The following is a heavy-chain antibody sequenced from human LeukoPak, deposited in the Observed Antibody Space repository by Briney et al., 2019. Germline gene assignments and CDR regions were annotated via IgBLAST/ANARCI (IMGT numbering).Heavy chain of an antibody. CDR3: AKESVGATDY. J-gene: IGHJ4*02. CDR2: IWYDGSNK. D-gene: IGHD1-26*01. CDR1: GFTFSSYG. V-gene: IGHV3-33*06. Sequence: PGGSLRLSCAASGFTFSSYGMHWVRQAPGKGLEWVAVIWYDGSNKYYADSVKGRFTISRDNSKNTLYLQMNTLRAEDTAVYYCAKESVGATDYWGQGTLVTVSS.